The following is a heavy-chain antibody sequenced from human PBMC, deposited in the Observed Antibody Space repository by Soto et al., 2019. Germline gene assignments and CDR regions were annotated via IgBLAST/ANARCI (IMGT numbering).Heavy chain of an antibody. V-gene: IGHV4-39*01. CDR3: ARQHAYYCSSTSCYDIGWFDP. Sequence: KQSQTLSLTCTVSGGSISSSSYYWGWIRQPPGKGLEWIGSIYYSGSTYYNPSLKSRVTISVDTSKNQFSLKLSSVTAADTAVYYCARQHAYYCSSTSCYDIGWFDPWGQGTLVTVSS. CDR1: GGSISSSSYY. J-gene: IGHJ5*02. D-gene: IGHD2-2*01. CDR2: IYYSGST.